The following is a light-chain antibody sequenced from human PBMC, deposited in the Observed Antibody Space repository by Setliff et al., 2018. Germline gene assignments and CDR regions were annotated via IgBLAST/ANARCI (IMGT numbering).Light chain of an antibody. CDR1: QSTGYY. J-gene: IGKJ1*01. Sequence: DIQMTQSPSSRSASVGDRITITCRASQSTGYYLNWYQQKPGRAPELLIHAASSLQTGVQSRFSGSGSGTGFTLTISSLQPEDVATYFCQQSYSTPPTFGLGNKVDIK. CDR2: AAS. V-gene: IGKV1-39*01. CDR3: QQSYSTPPT.